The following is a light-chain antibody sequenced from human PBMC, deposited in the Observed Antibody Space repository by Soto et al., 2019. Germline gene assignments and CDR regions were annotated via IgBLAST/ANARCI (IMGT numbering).Light chain of an antibody. CDR3: QQFYMATGT. V-gene: IGKV1-NL1*01. CDR2: AXS. Sequence: DIHMNPSPSSVSASLGDRVTLTXRASQGIRSSMAWYQQQPGXVPNXXXYAXSSLHVGVPSRLSGSKSGPDVTLTISGLQPEDFDTYYCQQFYMATGTFGQGTRLDI. J-gene: IGKJ5*01. CDR1: QGIRSS.